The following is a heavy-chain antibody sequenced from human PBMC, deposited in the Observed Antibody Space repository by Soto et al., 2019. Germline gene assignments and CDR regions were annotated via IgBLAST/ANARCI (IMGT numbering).Heavy chain of an antibody. D-gene: IGHD3-22*01. CDR2: IYYSGST. J-gene: IGHJ6*02. CDR1: GGSISSGGYY. V-gene: IGHV4-31*03. CDR3: ARVYDSSGYYYYYGMDV. Sequence: QVQLQESGPGLVKPSQTLSLTCTVSGGSISSGGYYWSWIRQHPGKGLEWIGYIYYSGSTYYNPSLKRRVTISVDTSKNQCSLKLSSVTAADTAVYYCARVYDSSGYYYYYGMDVWGQGTTVTVSS.